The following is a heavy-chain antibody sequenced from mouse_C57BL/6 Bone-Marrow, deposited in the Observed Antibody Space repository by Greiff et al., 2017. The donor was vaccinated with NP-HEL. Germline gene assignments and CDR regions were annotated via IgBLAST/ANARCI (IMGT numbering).Heavy chain of an antibody. D-gene: IGHD2-3*01. CDR1: GYTFTDYN. V-gene: IGHV1-18*01. CDR2: INPNNGGT. Sequence: EVMLVESGPELVKPGASVKIPCKASGYTFTDYNMDWVKQSPGKSLEWIGDINPNNGGTIYNQKFKGTATLTVDKSSSTAYMELRSLTSEDTAVYYCARSDDGYYVCDYWGQGTTLTVSS. CDR3: ARSDDGYYVCDY. J-gene: IGHJ2*01.